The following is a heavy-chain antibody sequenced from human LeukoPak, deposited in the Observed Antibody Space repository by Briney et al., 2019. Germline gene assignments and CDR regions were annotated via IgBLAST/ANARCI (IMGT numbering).Heavy chain of an antibody. CDR2: ISSSSSTI. J-gene: IGHJ2*01. CDR3: ARTFAVWYFDL. CDR1: GFTFSSYA. V-gene: IGHV3-48*01. Sequence: GGSLRLSCAASGFTFSSYAMSWVRQAPGKGLEWVSYISSSSSTIYYADSVKGRFTISRDNAKNSLYLQMNSLRAEDTAVYYCARTFAVWYFDLWGRGTLVTVSS. D-gene: IGHD3-10*01.